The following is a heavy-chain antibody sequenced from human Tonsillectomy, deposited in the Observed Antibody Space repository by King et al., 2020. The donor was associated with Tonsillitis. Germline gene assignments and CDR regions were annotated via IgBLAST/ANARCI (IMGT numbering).Heavy chain of an antibody. D-gene: IGHD3-10*02. V-gene: IGHV3-23*04. CDR3: AKRVFGELFGADYFDY. J-gene: IGHJ4*02. CDR2: ISGSGGST. CDR1: GFTFSSYA. Sequence: VQLVESGGGLVQPGGSLRLSCAASGFTFSSYAMSWVRQAPGKGLEWVSAISGSGGSTYYADSVKGRFTISRDNSKNTLYLQMNSLRAEDTAVYYCAKRVFGELFGADYFDYWGQGTLVTVSS.